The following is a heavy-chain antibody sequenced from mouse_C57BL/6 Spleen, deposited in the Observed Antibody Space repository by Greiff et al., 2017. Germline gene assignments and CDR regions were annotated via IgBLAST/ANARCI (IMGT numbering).Heavy chain of an antibody. V-gene: IGHV2-5*01. J-gene: IGHJ2*01. D-gene: IGHD2-3*01. CDR3: AKNNHDGYQGYFDY. CDR1: GFSLTSYG. Sequence: VQLQQSGPGLVQPSQSLYITCTVSGFSLTSYGVHWVRQSPGKGLEWLGVIWRGGSTDYNAAFMSRLSITKDNSKSQVFFKMNSLQADDTAIYYCAKNNHDGYQGYFDYWGQGTTLTVSS. CDR2: IWRGGST.